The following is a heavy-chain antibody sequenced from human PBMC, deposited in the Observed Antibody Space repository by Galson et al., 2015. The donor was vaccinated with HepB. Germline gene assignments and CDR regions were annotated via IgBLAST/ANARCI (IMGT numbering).Heavy chain of an antibody. CDR3: ARGHGYCSGGSCYRYYYYYGMDV. CDR1: GYTFTSYA. CDR2: INTNTGNP. V-gene: IGHV7-4-1*02. Sequence: SVKVSCKASGYTFTSYAMNWVRQAPGQGLEWMGWINTNTGNPTYAQGFTGRFVFSLDTSVSTAYLQISSLKAEDTAVYYCARGHGYCSGGSCYRYYYYYGMDVWGQGTTVTVSS. J-gene: IGHJ6*02. D-gene: IGHD2-15*01.